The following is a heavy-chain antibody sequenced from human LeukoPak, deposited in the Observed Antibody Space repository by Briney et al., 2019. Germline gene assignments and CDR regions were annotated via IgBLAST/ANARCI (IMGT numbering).Heavy chain of an antibody. V-gene: IGHV3-33*01. CDR1: GFTFSSYG. J-gene: IGHJ4*02. Sequence: GRSLRLSCAASGFTFSSYGMHWVRQAPGKGLEWVAVIWYDGSNKYYADSVKGRFTISRDNSKNTLYLQMNSLRAEDTAVYYCAGYCSSNNCYDWGQGTLVTVSS. CDR2: IWYDGSNK. CDR3: AGYCSSNNCYD. D-gene: IGHD2-2*01.